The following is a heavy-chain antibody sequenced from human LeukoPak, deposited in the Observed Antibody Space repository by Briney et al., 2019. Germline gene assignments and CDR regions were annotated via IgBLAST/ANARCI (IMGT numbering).Heavy chain of an antibody. D-gene: IGHD2-2*01. CDR3: AGLVHTDAFDI. V-gene: IGHV4-59*01. CDR1: GGSISSYY. Sequence: SETLSLTCTVSGGSISSYYWSWIRQPPGKGLEWIGYIYYSGSTNYNPSLKSRVTISVDTSKNQFFLKLSSVTAADTAVYYCAGLVHTDAFDIWGQGTMVTVSS. J-gene: IGHJ3*02. CDR2: IYYSGST.